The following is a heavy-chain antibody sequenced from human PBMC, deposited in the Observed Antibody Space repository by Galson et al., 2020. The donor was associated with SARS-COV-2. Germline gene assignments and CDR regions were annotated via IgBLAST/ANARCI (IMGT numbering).Heavy chain of an antibody. D-gene: IGHD3-9*01. CDR1: GFTFDDSG. CDR3: ARARHYDIGAGYYRKAFYI. Sequence: GGSLRLSCAASGFTFDDSGMSWVRQAPGKGLAWVSGINWHGGSTGYADSVKGRFTISRDNAKNSLYLQMNSLRAEDTALYYCARARHYDIGAGYYRKAFYIWGQGSMVTVAS. V-gene: IGHV3-20*04. CDR2: INWHGGST. J-gene: IGHJ3*02.